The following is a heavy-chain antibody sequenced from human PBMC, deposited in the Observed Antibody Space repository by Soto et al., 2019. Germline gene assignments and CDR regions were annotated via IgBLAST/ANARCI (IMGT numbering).Heavy chain of an antibody. CDR1: GGSFSGYY. D-gene: IGHD1-26*01. J-gene: IGHJ6*02. V-gene: IGHV4-34*01. CDR3: AKNPWDRSYYYGMDV. CDR2: INHSGST. Sequence: PSETLSLTCAVYGGSFSGYYWSWIRQPPGKGLEWIGEINHSGSTNYNPSLKSRVTISVDTSKNQFSLKLSSVTAADTAVYYCAKNPWDRSYYYGMDVWGQGTTVTVSS.